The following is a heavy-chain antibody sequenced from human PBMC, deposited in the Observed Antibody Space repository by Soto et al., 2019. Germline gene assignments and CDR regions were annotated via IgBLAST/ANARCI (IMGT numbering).Heavy chain of an antibody. V-gene: IGHV3-15*01. CDR1: GFTFSSYA. Sequence: GGSLRLSCAASGFTFSSYAMSWVRRAPGKGLEWVGRIKSKTDGGTTDYAAPVKGRFTISRDDSKNTLYLQMNSLKTEDTAVYYCTTVSGYYYGMDVWGQGTTVTVS. CDR3: TTVSGYYYGMDV. J-gene: IGHJ6*02. D-gene: IGHD7-27*01. CDR2: IKSKTDGGTT.